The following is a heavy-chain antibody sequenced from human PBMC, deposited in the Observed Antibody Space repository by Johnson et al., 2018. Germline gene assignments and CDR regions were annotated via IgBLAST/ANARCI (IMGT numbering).Heavy chain of an antibody. CDR1: GFTFSSYW. CDR3: ARKEAGYCSGGSCSYYVYGMDV. CDR2: IKQNGRDK. V-gene: IGHV3-7*01. D-gene: IGHD2-15*01. Sequence: VQLVESGGGLVQPGGTLRLSCEASGFTFSSYWMSWVRQAPGKGLEWVANIKQNGRDKSHVDSMKGRLTLPRENDKNSLYLQNNRRSAADTAVYYRARKEAGYCSGGSCSYYVYGMDVWGQGTTVTVSS. J-gene: IGHJ6*02.